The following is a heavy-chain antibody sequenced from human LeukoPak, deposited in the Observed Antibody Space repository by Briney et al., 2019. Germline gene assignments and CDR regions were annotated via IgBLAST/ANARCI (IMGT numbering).Heavy chain of an antibody. CDR2: INSDGSRI. V-gene: IGHV3-74*01. J-gene: IGHJ4*02. CDR3: ARAPQIGFSGFDKNY. Sequence: PGGSLRLSCAASGFTLSDYWMHWLRQAPGKGLVWVSRINSDGSRIIYADSVKGRFTMSRDNAKNTVYLQMNSLRADDTAVYFCARAPQIGFSGFDKNYWGQGTLVTVSS. CDR1: GFTLSDYW. D-gene: IGHD5-12*01.